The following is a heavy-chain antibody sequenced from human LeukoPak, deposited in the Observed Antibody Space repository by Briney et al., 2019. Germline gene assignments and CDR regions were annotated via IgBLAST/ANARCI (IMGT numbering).Heavy chain of an antibody. CDR1: GFTVSSNY. CDR3: ARLGFVVPAVIFDY. J-gene: IGHJ4*02. V-gene: IGHV3-53*01. D-gene: IGHD2-2*02. CDR2: IYIGGST. Sequence: GGSLRLSWAASGFTVSSNYMSWVRQAPGKGLEWVSVIYIGGSTYYADSVKGRFTISRDISKNTLYLQMNSLRAEDTAMYYCARLGFVVPAVIFDYWGQGTLVTVSS.